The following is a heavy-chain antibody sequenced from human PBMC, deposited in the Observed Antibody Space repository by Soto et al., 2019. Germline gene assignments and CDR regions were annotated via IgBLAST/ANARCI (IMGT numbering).Heavy chain of an antibody. D-gene: IGHD4-4*01. CDR1: GGSFSGYY. CDR2: INHSGST. Sequence: SETLSLTCAVYGGSFSGYYWSWIRQPPGKGLEWIGEINHSGSTNYNPSLKSRVTISVDTSKNQFSLKLSSVTAADTAVYYCASWDYSNYASYYYYGMDVWGQGTTVTVSS. V-gene: IGHV4-34*01. CDR3: ASWDYSNYASYYYYGMDV. J-gene: IGHJ6*02.